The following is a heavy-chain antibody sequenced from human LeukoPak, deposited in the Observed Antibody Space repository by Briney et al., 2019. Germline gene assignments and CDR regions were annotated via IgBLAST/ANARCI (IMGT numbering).Heavy chain of an antibody. J-gene: IGHJ4*02. D-gene: IGHD4-17*01. CDR3: ARTGTAYGDSPSVDY. CDR2: ISYDGSNK. V-gene: IGHV3-30-3*01. CDR1: GFTFSSYA. Sequence: GGSLRLSCAASGFTFSSYAMPWVRQAPGKGLEWVAVISYDGSNKYYADSVKGRFTISRDNSKNTLYLQMNSLRAEDTAVYYCARTGTAYGDSPSVDYWGQGTLVTVSS.